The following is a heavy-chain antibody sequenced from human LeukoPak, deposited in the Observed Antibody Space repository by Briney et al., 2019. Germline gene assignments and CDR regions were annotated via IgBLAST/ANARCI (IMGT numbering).Heavy chain of an antibody. CDR2: ISWNSGSI. Sequence: PGGSLRLSCAASGFTFDDYAMHWVRQAPGKGLEWVSGISWNSGSIGYADSVKGRFTISRDNAKNSLYLQMNSLRAEDTALYCCAKATGDYDSSGYDDAFDIWGQGTMVTVSS. D-gene: IGHD3-22*01. CDR3: AKATGDYDSSGYDDAFDI. J-gene: IGHJ3*02. CDR1: GFTFDDYA. V-gene: IGHV3-9*01.